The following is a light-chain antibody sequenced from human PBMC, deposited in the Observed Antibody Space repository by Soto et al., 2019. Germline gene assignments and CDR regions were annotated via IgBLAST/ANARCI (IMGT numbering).Light chain of an antibody. Sequence: ETVLTQSPGTLSLSPGERATVSCRASQFVTSSFLAWYQQKRGQAPRLLLYDASNRATGIPDRFSGTGSGTDFTLTISRLEPEDSAVYYCQHYGNTPRTFGQGTKVEIK. J-gene: IGKJ1*01. CDR1: QFVTSSF. V-gene: IGKV3-20*01. CDR2: DAS. CDR3: QHYGNTPRT.